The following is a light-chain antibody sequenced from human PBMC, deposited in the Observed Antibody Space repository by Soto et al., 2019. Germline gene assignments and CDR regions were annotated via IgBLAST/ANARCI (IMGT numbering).Light chain of an antibody. CDR2: GTS. J-gene: IGKJ3*01. V-gene: IGKV3-20*01. CDR3: QQFGSSSGFT. Sequence: EIVLTQSPGTLSLSPGERVTLSCRASQNINSRYLAWYQQKPGQAPRLLIYGTSSRATGIPDRFSGSGSGTDFTLTLSRLEPEDFAVYYCQQFGSSSGFTFGPGTKVDIK. CDR1: QNINSRY.